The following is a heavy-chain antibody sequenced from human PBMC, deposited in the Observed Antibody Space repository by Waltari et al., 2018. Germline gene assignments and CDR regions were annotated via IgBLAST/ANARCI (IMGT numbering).Heavy chain of an antibody. CDR3: ARQADSYAPYNWFDP. V-gene: IGHV1-2*02. J-gene: IGHJ5*02. CDR2: INPNSGGT. Sequence: QVQLVQSGAEVKKPGASVKVSCKASGYTFTDYFMHWVRRAPGQGLEWMGWINPNSGGTNDAQKFQGRVTRTRDTSISTAYMDLSRLTSDDTAVYYCARQADSYAPYNWFDPWGQGTLVIVSS. D-gene: IGHD2-2*01. CDR1: GYTFTDYF.